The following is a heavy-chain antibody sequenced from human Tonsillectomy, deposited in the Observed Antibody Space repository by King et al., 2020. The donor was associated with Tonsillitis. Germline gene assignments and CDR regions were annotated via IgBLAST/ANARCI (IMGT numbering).Heavy chain of an antibody. CDR2: FYHSGSS. Sequence: QLQESGPGLVKPSETLSLTCAVSGYSISSGYYWGWIRQPPGKGLEWIGGFYHSGSSYYNPSLKSRVTISVDTSKNQFSLMLSSVTAADTAVYYCARVGTYFYDSIDSSQNDYWGQGTLVTVSS. D-gene: IGHD3-22*01. V-gene: IGHV4-38-2*01. CDR3: ARVGTYFYDSIDSSQNDY. J-gene: IGHJ4*02. CDR1: GYSISSGYY.